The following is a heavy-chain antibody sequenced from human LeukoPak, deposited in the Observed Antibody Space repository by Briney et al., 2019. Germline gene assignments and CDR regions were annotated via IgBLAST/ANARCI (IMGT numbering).Heavy chain of an antibody. CDR2: ISGSGGST. CDR3: AKTVQAATRLWDY. D-gene: IGHD2-15*01. CDR1: GFTFSSYA. J-gene: IGHJ4*02. V-gene: IGHV3-23*01. Sequence: PGGCLRLSCAASGFTFSSYAMSWVRQAPGKGLEWVSAISGSGGSTYYADSVKGRFTISRDNSKNTLYLQMNSLRAADTAVYYCAKTVQAATRLWDYWGQGTLVTVFS.